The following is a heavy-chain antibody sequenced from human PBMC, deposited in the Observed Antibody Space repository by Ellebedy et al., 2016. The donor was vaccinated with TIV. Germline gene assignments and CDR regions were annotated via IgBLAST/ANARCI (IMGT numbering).Heavy chain of an antibody. Sequence: GESLKISCAASGFTFSSYVMTWVRQAPGKGLEWVSSISGSGGSTFNADSVRGRLTISRDNSKNTLYLQMNSLRADDTAVYYCARGWGRDTAVDYWGQGTLVTVSS. D-gene: IGHD3-16*01. J-gene: IGHJ4*02. V-gene: IGHV3-23*01. CDR2: ISGSGGST. CDR1: GFTFSSYV. CDR3: ARGWGRDTAVDY.